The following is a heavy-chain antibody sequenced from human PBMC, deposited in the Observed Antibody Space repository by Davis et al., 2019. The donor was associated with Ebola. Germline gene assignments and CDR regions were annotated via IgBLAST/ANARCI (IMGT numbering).Heavy chain of an antibody. Sequence: PSETLSLTCAVYGGSFSGYYWSWIRQPPGKGLEWIGYIYYSGSTNYNPSLKSRVTISVDTSKNQFSLKLSSVTAADTAVYYCARRRYSGSRSAFDIWGQGTMVTVSS. V-gene: IGHV4-59*08. D-gene: IGHD1-26*01. CDR2: IYYSGST. CDR1: GGSFSGYY. J-gene: IGHJ3*02. CDR3: ARRRYSGSRSAFDI.